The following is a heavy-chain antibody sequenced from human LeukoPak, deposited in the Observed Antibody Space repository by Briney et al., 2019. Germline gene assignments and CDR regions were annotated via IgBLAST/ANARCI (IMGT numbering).Heavy chain of an antibody. CDR3: ARTTGGLDFDY. D-gene: IGHD3/OR15-3a*01. Sequence: ASVKVSCKASGYTFTGYYIHWVRQAPGQGLEWMGWINPNSGGTNYAQKFQGWVTMTRDTSISTAYMELSRLRSDDTAVYYCARTTGGLDFDYWGQGTLVTVSS. CDR2: INPNSGGT. V-gene: IGHV1-2*04. J-gene: IGHJ4*02. CDR1: GYTFTGYY.